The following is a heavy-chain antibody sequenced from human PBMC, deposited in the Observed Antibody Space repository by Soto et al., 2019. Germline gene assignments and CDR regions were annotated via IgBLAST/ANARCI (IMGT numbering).Heavy chain of an antibody. D-gene: IGHD6-13*01. J-gene: IGHJ4*02. Sequence: ASVKVSCKASGYTFTSYAMHWVRQAPGQRLEWMGWINAGNGNPKYSQKFQGRVTITRDTSASTAYMELSSLRSEDTAVYYCACTGRAAQGGYFDYWGQGTLVTVSS. V-gene: IGHV1-3*01. CDR2: INAGNGNP. CDR1: GYTFTSYA. CDR3: ACTGRAAQGGYFDY.